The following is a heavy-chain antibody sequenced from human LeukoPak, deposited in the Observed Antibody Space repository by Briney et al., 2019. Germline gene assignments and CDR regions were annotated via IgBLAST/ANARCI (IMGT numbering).Heavy chain of an antibody. Sequence: SETLSFTCTVSGGSISSGGYYWSWIRQHPGKGLEWIGYIYYSGSTYYNPSLKSRVTISVDTSKNQFSLKLSSVTAADTAVYYCARAPYDFWSGYSQLYFDYWGQGTLVTVSS. CDR2: IYYSGST. CDR3: ARAPYDFWSGYSQLYFDY. J-gene: IGHJ4*02. V-gene: IGHV4-31*03. CDR1: GGSISSGGYY. D-gene: IGHD3-3*01.